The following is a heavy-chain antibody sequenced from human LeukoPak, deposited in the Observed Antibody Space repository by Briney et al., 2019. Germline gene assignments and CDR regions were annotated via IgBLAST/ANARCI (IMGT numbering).Heavy chain of an antibody. V-gene: IGHV3-53*01. CDR2: IYIGGST. Sequence: GGSLRLSCAASGFTVSNNYMSWVRQAPGKGLEWVSVIYIGGSTYYADSVKGRFTISRDNSKNMLYLQMNSLRAEDTAVYYCARDSRQDYYDSSGYLWFAFDIWGQGTMVTVSS. CDR3: ARDSRQDYYDSSGYLWFAFDI. CDR1: GFTVSNNY. J-gene: IGHJ3*02. D-gene: IGHD3-22*01.